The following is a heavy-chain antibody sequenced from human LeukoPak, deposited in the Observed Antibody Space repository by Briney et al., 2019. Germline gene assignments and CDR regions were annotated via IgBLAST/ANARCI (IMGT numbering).Heavy chain of an antibody. CDR3: ARHSQWELERNWFDP. V-gene: IGHV4-39*01. CDR1: GGSISRSSYY. CDR2: IYYSGST. D-gene: IGHD1-26*01. Sequence: SETLSLTCTVSGGSISRSSYYWGWIRQPPGKGLEWIGSIYYSGSTYYNPSLKSRVTISVDTSKNQFSLKLSSVTAADTAVYYCARHSQWELERNWFDPWGQGTLVTVSS. J-gene: IGHJ5*02.